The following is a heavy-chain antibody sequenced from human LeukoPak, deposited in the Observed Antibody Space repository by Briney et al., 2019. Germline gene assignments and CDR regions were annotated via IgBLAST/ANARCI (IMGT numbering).Heavy chain of an antibody. CDR1: GFTFSSST. J-gene: IGHJ4*02. Sequence: PGGSLRLSCAASGFTFSSSTMHWVRQAPGKGLEWVAVMSYDGSIKNYADSVKGRFTISRDNSKNTLYLQMNSLRGEDTAVYYCARAWTAFYGDYDPNFDLWGQGTLVTVSS. D-gene: IGHD2-21*01. V-gene: IGHV3-30-3*01. CDR3: ARAWTAFYGDYDPNFDL. CDR2: MSYDGSIK.